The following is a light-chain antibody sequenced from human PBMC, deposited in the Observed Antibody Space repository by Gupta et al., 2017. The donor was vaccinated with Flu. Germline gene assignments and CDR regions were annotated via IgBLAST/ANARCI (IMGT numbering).Light chain of an antibody. V-gene: IGLV2-14*01. CDR2: EVT. Sequence: QPAPVSGSPGPSITISCTPTITTDILIYNFVSWYQLRPGTVLNLIIFEVTKRPSGISNFFSWSKSGNTASLTISGLQAQDEAYYFCGSDTGRSDWVFGGGTKLTVL. J-gene: IGLJ3*02. CDR1: ITTDILIYNF. CDR3: GSDTGRSDWV.